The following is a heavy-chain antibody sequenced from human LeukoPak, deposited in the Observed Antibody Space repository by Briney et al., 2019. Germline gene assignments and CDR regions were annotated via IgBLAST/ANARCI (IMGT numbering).Heavy chain of an antibody. CDR2: INPNSGGT. CDR3: ARPHYDFWSGYLPYYYYYMDV. V-gene: IGHV1-2*02. D-gene: IGHD3-3*01. CDR1: GYTFTGYY. J-gene: IGHJ6*03. Sequence: ASVKVSCKASGYTFTGYYMHWVRQAPGQGPEWMGWINPNSGGTNYAQKFQGRVTMTRDTSISTAYMELSRLRSDDTAVYYCARPHYDFWSGYLPYYYYYMDVWGKGTTVTVSS.